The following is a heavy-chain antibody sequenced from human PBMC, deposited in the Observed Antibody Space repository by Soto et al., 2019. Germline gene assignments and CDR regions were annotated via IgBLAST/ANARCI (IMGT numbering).Heavy chain of an antibody. J-gene: IGHJ6*03. CDR3: ARAAAPFFYYYMDV. D-gene: IGHD6-13*01. V-gene: IGHV4-39*01. CDR1: VGSISSSSCY. Sequence: SETLSLTCTVSVGSISSSSCYWSWLRQPPGKGLEWIGSIYYSGSTYYNPSLKSRVTISVDTSKNQFSLKLSSVTAADTAVYYCARAAAPFFYYYMDVWGKGTTVTVSS. CDR2: IYYSGST.